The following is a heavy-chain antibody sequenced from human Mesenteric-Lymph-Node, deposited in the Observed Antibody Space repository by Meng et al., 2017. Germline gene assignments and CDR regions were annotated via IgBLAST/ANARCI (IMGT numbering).Heavy chain of an antibody. V-gene: IGHV4-30-2*01. CDR1: GASITSGDYS. CDR3: VRDTRRGGGWFDP. Sequence: QVHLQDSGSGLVRPSQTLSLTCAVSGASITSGDYSWTWIRQPPGKGLEWIGYIYHGVNIYYTPSLRSRVTISVDKSRSQFSLKLTSVSAADTAVYYCVRDTRRGGGWFDPWGQGTLVTVSS. CDR2: IYHGVNI. D-gene: IGHD2-15*01. J-gene: IGHJ5*02.